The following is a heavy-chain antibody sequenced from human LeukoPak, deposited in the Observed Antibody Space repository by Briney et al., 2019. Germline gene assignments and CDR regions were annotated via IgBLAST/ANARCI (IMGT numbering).Heavy chain of an antibody. CDR2: ISSSSTTI. CDR3: ARDLTTVTTPGY. Sequence: GGSLRLSCPASGFTFSSYSMNWIRQAPGKGLEWISYISSSSTTISYADSVKGRFTISRDNAKNSLFLQMNSLRAEDTALYYCARDLTTVTTPGYWGQGTLVTVSS. V-gene: IGHV3-48*01. CDR1: GFTFSSYS. D-gene: IGHD4-17*01. J-gene: IGHJ4*02.